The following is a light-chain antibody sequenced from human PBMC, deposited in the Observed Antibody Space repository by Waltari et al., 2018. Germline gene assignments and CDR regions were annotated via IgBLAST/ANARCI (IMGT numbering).Light chain of an antibody. CDR2: EVS. CDR3: SSYTTGTLVV. J-gene: IGLJ2*01. Sequence: QSALTQPASVSGSPGQSITISCTGTNNDVGGYNYVSWYQQHPGKAPKLMIYEVSNRPSGVSNRFSGSKSANTASLTISGLQAEDEADYYCSSYTTGTLVVFGGGTKLTVL. CDR1: NNDVGGYNY. V-gene: IGLV2-14*01.